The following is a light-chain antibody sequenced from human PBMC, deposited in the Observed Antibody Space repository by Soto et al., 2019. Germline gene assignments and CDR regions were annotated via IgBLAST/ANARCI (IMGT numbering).Light chain of an antibody. Sequence: EIVMPQSPATLSVSPGERATLSCRASQSVSSNLAWYQQKPGQAPRLLIYGASTRATGIPARFGGSGSGTDFTLTISSLQSEDFAVYYCQQYNLWPQTFGQGTKVDIK. V-gene: IGKV3-15*01. J-gene: IGKJ1*01. CDR1: QSVSSN. CDR2: GAS. CDR3: QQYNLWPQT.